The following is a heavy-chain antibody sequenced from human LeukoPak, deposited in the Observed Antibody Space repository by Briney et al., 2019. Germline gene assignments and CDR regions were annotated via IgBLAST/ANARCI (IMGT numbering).Heavy chain of an antibody. CDR2: IYPGDSDT. D-gene: IGHD6-13*01. CDR3: ARLVSETAAGTTHYFDY. CDR1: GYSFTSYW. Sequence: GESLKISGKGSGYSFTSYWIGWVRQMPGKGLEWMGIIYPGDSDTRYSPSCQGQVTISADKSISTAYLQWSSLKASDTAMYYCARLVSETAAGTTHYFDYWGQGTLVTVSS. V-gene: IGHV5-51*01. J-gene: IGHJ4*02.